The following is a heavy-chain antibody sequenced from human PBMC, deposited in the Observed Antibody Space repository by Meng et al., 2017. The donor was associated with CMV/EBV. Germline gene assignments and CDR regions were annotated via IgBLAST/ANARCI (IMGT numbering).Heavy chain of an antibody. D-gene: IGHD3-3*01. J-gene: IGHJ6*02. CDR2: ISSSGSTI. CDR3: VRDLHTYDFWSGYRIYYYYYYGMDV. CDR1: GFTFSSYE. V-gene: IGHV3-48*03. Sequence: GESLKISCAASGFTFSSYEMNWVRQAPGKGLEWVSYISSSGSTIYYADSVKGRFTISRDNAKNSLYLQMNSLRAEDTAVYYCVRDLHTYDFWSGYRIYYYYYYGMDVWGQGTTVTVSS.